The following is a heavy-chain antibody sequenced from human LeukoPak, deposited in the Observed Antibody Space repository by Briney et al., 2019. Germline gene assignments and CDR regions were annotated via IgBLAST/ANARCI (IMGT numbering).Heavy chain of an antibody. CDR2: TNHSGST. V-gene: IGHV4-34*01. CDR1: GGSFSGYY. CDR3: ARGQVLNDSSGYYDY. D-gene: IGHD3-22*01. Sequence: SETLSLTCAVYGGSFSGYYWSWIRQPPGKGLEWIGETNHSGSTNYNPSPKSRVTISVDTSKNQFSLKLSSVTAADTAVYYCARGQVLNDSSGYYDYWGQGTLVTVSS. J-gene: IGHJ4*02.